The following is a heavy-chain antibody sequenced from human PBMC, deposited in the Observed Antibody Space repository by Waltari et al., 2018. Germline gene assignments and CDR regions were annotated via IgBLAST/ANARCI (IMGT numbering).Heavy chain of an antibody. CDR1: GFTVSSTY. CDR2: IYSSGNT. D-gene: IGHD2-15*01. V-gene: IGHV3-53*01. J-gene: IGHJ4*02. CDR3: ARGYCSGGSCYLGDY. Sequence: EVQVVESGGGLIQPGGSLRLSCAASGFTVSSTYMSWVRQAPGKGLEWVSVIYSSGNTYFADSVKGRFTISRDNSKNTLYLQMNSLRAEDAAVYYCARGYCSGGSCYLGDYWGQGTLVTVSS.